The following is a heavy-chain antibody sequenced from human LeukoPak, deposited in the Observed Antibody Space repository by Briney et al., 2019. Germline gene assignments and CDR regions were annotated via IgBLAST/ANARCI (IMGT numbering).Heavy chain of an antibody. Sequence: ASVKVSCKASGGTFSSYAISRVRQAPGQGLEWMGWISACSGNTNYAQKLQGRVTMTTDTSTSTAYMELRSLRSDDTAVYYCARDLRLRGDFDYWGQGTLVTVSS. CDR1: GGTFSSYA. V-gene: IGHV1-18*01. J-gene: IGHJ4*02. D-gene: IGHD5-12*01. CDR3: ARDLRLRGDFDY. CDR2: ISACSGNT.